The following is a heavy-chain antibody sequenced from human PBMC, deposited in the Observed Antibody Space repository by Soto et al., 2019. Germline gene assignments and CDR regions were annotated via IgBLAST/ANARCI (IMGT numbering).Heavy chain of an antibody. CDR3: TTYIVEEATVYDH. D-gene: IGHD1-1*01. CDR1: GFTFSNEG. CDR2: SQIRENGGAT. V-gene: IGHV3-15*03. J-gene: IGHJ5*02. Sequence: QPGGSRRLSSVSSGFTFSNEGLIGVRQASGKGLEWGGRSQIRENGGATNCAPTLKGRLSXXXDXXXXTLXPQXXNLXTEDTAVYYCTTYIVEEATVYDHWGQGT.